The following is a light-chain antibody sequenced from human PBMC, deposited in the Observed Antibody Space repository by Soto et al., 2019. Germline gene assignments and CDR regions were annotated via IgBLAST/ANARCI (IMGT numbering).Light chain of an antibody. V-gene: IGLV2-14*01. Sequence: QSVLTQPASMSGSPGQSITISCTGTSSDVGGYNYVSWYRQQPVRALKLLIYDVSNRPSGVSYRFSGSKSGNTASLTISGLQAEDEADYYCSSYTRSSTYVFGTGTKGTVL. CDR1: SSDVGGYNY. CDR2: DVS. CDR3: SSYTRSSTYV. J-gene: IGLJ1*01.